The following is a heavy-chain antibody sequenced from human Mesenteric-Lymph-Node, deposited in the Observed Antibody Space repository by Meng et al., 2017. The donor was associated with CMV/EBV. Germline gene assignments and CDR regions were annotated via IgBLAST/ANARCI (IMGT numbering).Heavy chain of an antibody. V-gene: IGHV3-66*02. D-gene: IGHD6-6*01. CDR3: ARDFGSSSLLNYYFYGLDV. J-gene: IGHJ6*02. CDR2: IYRGGNT. Sequence: LTGAVSGFTVSSNYMSWVRQAPGKGLDWVSVIYRGGNTDYAHSVKGRFTISRDNSKNTLYLQMNSLRAEDTAVYYCARDFGSSSLLNYYFYGLDVWGQGTTVTVSS. CDR1: GFTVSSNY.